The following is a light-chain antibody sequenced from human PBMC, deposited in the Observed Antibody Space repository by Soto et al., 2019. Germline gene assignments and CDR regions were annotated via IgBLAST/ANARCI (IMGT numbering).Light chain of an antibody. CDR1: QSDSSN. V-gene: IGKV3-11*01. J-gene: IGKJ4*01. Sequence: ENVLTQSPATLSLSPGERATLSCRASQSDSSNLAWYQHKPGQAPRLLIYDASNRATGIPARFSGSGSGTDFILTISSLQPEDFAVYYCHQRSNWPPTFGGGTKVEIK. CDR3: HQRSNWPPT. CDR2: DAS.